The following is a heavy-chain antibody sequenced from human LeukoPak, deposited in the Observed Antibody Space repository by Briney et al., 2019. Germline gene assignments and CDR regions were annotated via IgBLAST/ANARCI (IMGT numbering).Heavy chain of an antibody. J-gene: IGHJ1*01. CDR2: IYYSGST. D-gene: IGHD3-22*01. Sequence: PSETLSLTCTVSGGSISSYYWSWIRQPPGKGLEWIGYIYYSGSTNYNPSLKSRVTISVDTSKNQFSLKLSSVTAADTAVYYCASFDYDSSGYLIEYFQHWGQGTLVTVSS. V-gene: IGHV4-59*08. CDR1: GGSISSYY. CDR3: ASFDYDSSGYLIEYFQH.